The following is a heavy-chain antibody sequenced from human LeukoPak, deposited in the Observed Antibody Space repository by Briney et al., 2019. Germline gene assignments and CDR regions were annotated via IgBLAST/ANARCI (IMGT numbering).Heavy chain of an antibody. CDR3: AKRYFCSSTTCYGFDY. J-gene: IGHJ4*02. CDR2: ISVSGGTT. CDR1: GFTFSSYA. D-gene: IGHD2-2*01. Sequence: GGSLRLSCAASGFTFSSYAMSWVRQAPGKGLEWVSAISVSGGTTNYADSVKGRFTISRDNSKNTLYLQMNSLRAEDTAVYYCAKRYFCSSTTCYGFDYWGQGTLVTVSP. V-gene: IGHV3-23*01.